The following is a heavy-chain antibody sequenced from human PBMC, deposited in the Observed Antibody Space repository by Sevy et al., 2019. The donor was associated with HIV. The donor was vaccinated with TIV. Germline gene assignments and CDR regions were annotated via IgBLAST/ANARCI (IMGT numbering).Heavy chain of an antibody. CDR3: AREAWMPSYFDY. J-gene: IGHJ4*02. D-gene: IGHD5-12*01. CDR1: GDSVSSNSAA. Sequence: QSQTLSLTCAISGDSVSSNSAAWNWIRQSPSRGLEWLGRTYYRSKWYNDFAVSVKSRITINPDTSMNRFSLQLNSVTPEDTAVYYCAREAWMPSYFDYWGQGTLVTVSS. V-gene: IGHV6-1*01. CDR2: TYYRSKWYN.